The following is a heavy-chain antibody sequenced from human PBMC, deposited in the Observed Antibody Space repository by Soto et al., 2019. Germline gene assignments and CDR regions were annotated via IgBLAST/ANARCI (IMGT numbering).Heavy chain of an antibody. CDR3: AGSGYYHNSGMDV. D-gene: IGHD3-22*01. CDR1: SDSISNYY. V-gene: IGHV4-59*01. Sequence: SETLSLTCTVSSDSISNYYCIWFRQPPGKGLEWIGYMHYNGYTSYNPSLKSRVTISVDTSKNQFSLKLNSVTAADTAVYYCAGSGYYHNSGMDVWGQGTTVTVSS. CDR2: MHYNGYT. J-gene: IGHJ6*02.